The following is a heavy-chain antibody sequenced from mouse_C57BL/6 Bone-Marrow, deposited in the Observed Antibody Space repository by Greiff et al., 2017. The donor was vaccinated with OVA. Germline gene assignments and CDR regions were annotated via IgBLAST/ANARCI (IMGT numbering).Heavy chain of an antibody. J-gene: IGHJ2*01. V-gene: IGHV1-26*01. Sequence: EVKLQQSGPELVKPGASVKISCKASGYTFTDYYMNWVKQSHGKSLEWIGEINPNNGGTSYNQKFKGKATLTVDKSSSTAYMELRSLTSEDSAVYYCARLGYDYGSSSYYFDYWGQGTTLTVSS. D-gene: IGHD1-1*01. CDR2: INPNNGGT. CDR1: GYTFTDYY. CDR3: ARLGYDYGSSSYYFDY.